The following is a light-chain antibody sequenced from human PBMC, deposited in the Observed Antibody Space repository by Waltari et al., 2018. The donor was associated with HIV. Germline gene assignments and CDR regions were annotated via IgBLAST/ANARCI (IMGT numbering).Light chain of an antibody. J-gene: IGLJ2*01. V-gene: IGLV2-18*01. Sequence: QSALTQPPSVSASPGQSVTISCTGGSSDVGGYNRVSWYQQPPGTAPKLIIYEVSHLPSGAPARFSGSKSGNTASLTISGLQPEDEADYFCSLYTSSSTYVIFGGGTQLTVL. CDR1: SSDVGGYNR. CDR3: SLYTSSSTYVI. CDR2: EVS.